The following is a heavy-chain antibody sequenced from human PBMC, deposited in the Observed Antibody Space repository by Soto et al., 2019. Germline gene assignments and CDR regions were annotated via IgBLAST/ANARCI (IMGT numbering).Heavy chain of an antibody. CDR1: GYTFTSYA. CDR2: INAGNGNA. CDR3: ATPIVAFY. D-gene: IGHD5-12*01. Sequence: ASVKVSCKASGYTFTSYAIHWVRQAPGQRLEWMGWINAGNGNAKYSQKFQGRVIITRDTSAGTAYMELRSLRSEDTAVYYCATPIVAFYWGQGTLVTVSS. J-gene: IGHJ4*02. V-gene: IGHV1-3*01.